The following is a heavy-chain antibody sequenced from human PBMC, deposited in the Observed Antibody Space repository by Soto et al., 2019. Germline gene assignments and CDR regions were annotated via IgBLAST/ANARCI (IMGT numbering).Heavy chain of an antibody. CDR3: ARETPYDFWSGYYIPYYYYYYGMDV. CDR2: IWYDGSNK. CDR1: GFTFSSYG. Sequence: GSLRLSCAASGFTFSSYGMHWVRQAPGKGLEWVAVIWYDGSNKYYADSVKGRFTISRDNSKNTLYLQMNSLRAEDTAVYYCARETPYDFWSGYYIPYYYYYYGMDVWGQGTTVTVSS. D-gene: IGHD3-3*01. V-gene: IGHV3-33*01. J-gene: IGHJ6*02.